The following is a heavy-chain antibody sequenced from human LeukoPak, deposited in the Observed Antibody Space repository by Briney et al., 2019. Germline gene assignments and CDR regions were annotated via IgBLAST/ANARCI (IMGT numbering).Heavy chain of an antibody. Sequence: GGSLRLSCAASGFTFSSYAMSWVRQAPGKGLEWVSAISGSGGSTYYADSVKGRFTISRDNSKDTLYLQMNSLRAEDTAVYYCAKDPDIVVVTAIFDYWGQGTLVTVSS. CDR1: GFTFSSYA. CDR2: ISGSGGST. V-gene: IGHV3-23*01. CDR3: AKDPDIVVVTAIFDY. J-gene: IGHJ4*02. D-gene: IGHD2-21*02.